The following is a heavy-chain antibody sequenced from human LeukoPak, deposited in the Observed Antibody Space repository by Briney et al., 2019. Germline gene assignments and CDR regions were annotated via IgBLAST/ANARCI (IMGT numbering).Heavy chain of an antibody. CDR1: GYTFTSYG. CDR3: ARGRCSSTSCRHDAFDI. CDR2: INPSGGST. J-gene: IGHJ3*02. V-gene: IGHV1-8*02. D-gene: IGHD2-2*01. Sequence: ASVKVSCKASGYTFTSYGISWVRQAPGQGLEWMGIINPSGGSTSYAQKFQGRVTMTRNTSISTAYMELSSLRSEDTAVYYCARGRCSSTSCRHDAFDIWGQGTMVTVSS.